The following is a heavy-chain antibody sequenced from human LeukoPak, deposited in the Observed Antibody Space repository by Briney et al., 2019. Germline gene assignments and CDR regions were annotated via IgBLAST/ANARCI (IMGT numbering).Heavy chain of an antibody. CDR3: ARGVTGTIGY. J-gene: IGHJ4*02. V-gene: IGHV1-69*05. D-gene: IGHD1-20*01. Sequence: GASVKVSCKASGGTFSSYAISWVRQAPGQGLEWMGGIIPIFGTANYAQKFQGRVTITTDESTSTAYMELRSLRSDDTAVYYCARGVTGTIGYWGQGTLVTVSS. CDR2: IIPIFGTA. CDR1: GGTFSSYA.